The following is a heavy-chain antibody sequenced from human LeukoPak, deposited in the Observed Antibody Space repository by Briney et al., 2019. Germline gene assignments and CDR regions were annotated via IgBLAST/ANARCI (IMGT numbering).Heavy chain of an antibody. CDR2: IYYSGST. J-gene: IGHJ6*02. Sequence: SEILSLTCTVSGGSISSGGYYWSWIRQHPGKGLEWIGYIYYSGSTYYNPSLKSRVTISVDTSKNQFSLKLSSVTAADTAVYYCARDRITMVRARSFYGMDVWGQGTTVTVSS. CDR3: ARDRITMVRARSFYGMDV. V-gene: IGHV4-31*03. CDR1: GGSISSGGYY. D-gene: IGHD3-10*01.